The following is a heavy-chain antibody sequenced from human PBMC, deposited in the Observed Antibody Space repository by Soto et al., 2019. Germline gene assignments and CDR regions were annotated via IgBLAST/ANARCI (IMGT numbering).Heavy chain of an antibody. V-gene: IGHV3-53*01. J-gene: IGHJ3*02. CDR1: GFTVRSNY. Sequence: PRLSCAASGFTVRSNYMSWVRQAPGKGLEWVSVIYSGGSTYYADSVKGRFTISRDNSKNTLYLQMNSLRAEDTAVYYCARGVAVAGYAFDIWGQGTMVTVSS. CDR3: ARGVAVAGYAFDI. D-gene: IGHD6-19*01. CDR2: IYSGGST.